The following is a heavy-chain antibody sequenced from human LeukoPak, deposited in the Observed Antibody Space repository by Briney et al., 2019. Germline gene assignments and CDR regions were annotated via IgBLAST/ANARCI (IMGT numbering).Heavy chain of an antibody. CDR1: GFTFSSYS. CDR3: ARDFLSGSYCDY. D-gene: IGHD1-26*01. V-gene: IGHV3-21*01. CDR2: ISSSSSYI. J-gene: IGHJ4*02. Sequence: GGSLRLSCAASGFTFSSYSMNWVRQAPGKGLEWVSSISSSSSYIYYADSVKGRFTISRENAKNSLYLQMNSLRAEDTAVYYCARDFLSGSYCDYWGQGTLVTVSS.